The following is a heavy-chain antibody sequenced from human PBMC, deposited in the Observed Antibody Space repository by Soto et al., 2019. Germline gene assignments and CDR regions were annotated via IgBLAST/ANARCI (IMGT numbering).Heavy chain of an antibody. CDR2: INTGNGNT. V-gene: IGHV1-3*04. CDR3: ARGDTMVRGVIIDYFDY. Sequence: QVQLVQSGAEVKKPGASVKVSCKASGYTFTSYTLHWVRQAPGHRLEGMGWINTGNGNTKYSQKFQGRVTIARDTSASTAYMELSSLRSEDTPVYYCARGDTMVRGVIIDYFDYWGQGTLVTVSS. J-gene: IGHJ4*02. D-gene: IGHD3-10*01. CDR1: GYTFTSYT.